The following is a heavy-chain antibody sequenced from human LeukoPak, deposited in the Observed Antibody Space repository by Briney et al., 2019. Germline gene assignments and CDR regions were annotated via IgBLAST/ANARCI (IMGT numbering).Heavy chain of an antibody. Sequence: PSETLSLTCTVSGGSVSSTSYYWGWIRQPPGKGLEWIGSIYYSGNTHYNPSLQSRVTMSVDTSKNQFSLKVSSVTAADTAVYYCARLSGYFDYWGQGTLVTVSS. V-gene: IGHV4-39*01. CDR1: GGSVSSTSYY. CDR3: ARLSGYFDY. D-gene: IGHD3-3*01. CDR2: IYYSGNT. J-gene: IGHJ4*02.